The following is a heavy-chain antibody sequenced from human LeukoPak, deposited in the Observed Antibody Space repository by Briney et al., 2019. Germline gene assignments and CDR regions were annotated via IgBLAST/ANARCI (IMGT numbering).Heavy chain of an antibody. D-gene: IGHD3-10*01. CDR2: INSYNGNT. CDR3: ARPVKGTFFYYYMDV. CDR1: DNTFPMFG. Sequence: GASVKVSCKPSDNTFPMFGLTWVRQAPGQGRKWMGWINSYNGNTQYAQNLQGRVTLTRDTSTTTAYMELRSLRSNDTAVYYCARPVKGTFFYYYMDVWGKGTTVIVSS. V-gene: IGHV1-18*01. J-gene: IGHJ6*03.